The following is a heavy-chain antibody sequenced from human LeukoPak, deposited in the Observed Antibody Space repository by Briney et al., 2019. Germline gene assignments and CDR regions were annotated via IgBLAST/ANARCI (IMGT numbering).Heavy chain of an antibody. CDR1: SHSISSSSYD. Sequence: SETLSLTCTVSSHSISSSSYDCGWIRQPPGKGLEWIGSIYHSGSTYYNPSLKSRVTISVDTSQNQFSLNLYSVPAESRGLDYFVMCYYGSGINWFDPWGQGTLVSVSS. V-gene: IGHV4-39*01. D-gene: IGHD3-10*01. CDR2: IYHSGST. J-gene: IGHJ5*02. CDR3: VMCYYGSGINWFDP.